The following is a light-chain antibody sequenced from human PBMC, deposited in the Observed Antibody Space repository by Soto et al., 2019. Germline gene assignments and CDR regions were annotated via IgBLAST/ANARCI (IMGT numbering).Light chain of an antibody. J-gene: IGKJ1*01. CDR2: DAS. CDR3: QQYNSYRT. Sequence: DIQMTQSPSTLSASVGDRVTITCRASQSISSWLAWYQQKPGKAPKLLIYDASSLESEVPSRFSGSGSGTEFTLTISSLQPDDFATYYCQQYNSYRTFGQGTKVDIK. V-gene: IGKV1-5*01. CDR1: QSISSW.